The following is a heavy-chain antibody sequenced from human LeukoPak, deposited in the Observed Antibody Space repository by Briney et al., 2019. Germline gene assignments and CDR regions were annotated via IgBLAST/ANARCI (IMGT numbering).Heavy chain of an antibody. Sequence: SQTLSLTCTVSGGSISSGSYHWSWIRQPAGKGLEWIGRISTSGSTNYSSSLKSRVTISVDTSKNQFSLKLSSVTAADTAVYYCARDRGSSGWFFDHWGQGTLVTVSS. CDR3: ARDRGSSGWFFDH. CDR1: GGSISSGSYH. CDR2: ISTSGST. J-gene: IGHJ4*02. V-gene: IGHV4-61*02. D-gene: IGHD6-19*01.